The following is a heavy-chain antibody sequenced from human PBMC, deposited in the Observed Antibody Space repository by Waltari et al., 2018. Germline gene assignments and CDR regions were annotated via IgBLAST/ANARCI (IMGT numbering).Heavy chain of an antibody. V-gene: IGHV4-61*02. CDR2: IYTSGST. CDR1: GGSISSGSYY. D-gene: IGHD6-13*01. J-gene: IGHJ6*02. CDR3: ARDRDSSSWDRGAYYYYGMDV. Sequence: QVQLQESGPGLVKPSQTLSLTCTVSGGSISSGSYYWSWIRQPAGKGLEWIGRIYTSGSTNDNPSLKSRVTISVDTSKNQFSLKLSSVTAADTAVYYCARDRDSSSWDRGAYYYYGMDVWGQGTTVTVSS.